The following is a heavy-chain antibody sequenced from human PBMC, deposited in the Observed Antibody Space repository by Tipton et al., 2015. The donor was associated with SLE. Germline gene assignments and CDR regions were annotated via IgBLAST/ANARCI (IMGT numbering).Heavy chain of an antibody. CDR1: GFTFSSYE. V-gene: IGHV3-23*01. Sequence: SLRLSCAASGFTFSSYEMNWVRQAPGKGLEWVSAISGSGGSTYYADSVKGRFTISRDNSKNTLYLQMNSLRAEDTAVYYCAKDRTGISDYWGQGTLVTVSS. CDR3: AKDRTGISDY. J-gene: IGHJ4*02. D-gene: IGHD1-1*01. CDR2: ISGSGGST.